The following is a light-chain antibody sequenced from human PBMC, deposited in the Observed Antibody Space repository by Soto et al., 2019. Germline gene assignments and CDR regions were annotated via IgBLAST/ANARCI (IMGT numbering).Light chain of an antibody. V-gene: IGLV1-44*01. CDR2: SND. CDR1: SSNIGSNT. Sequence: QSVLTQAPSASGTPGQRVTIYCSGSSSNIGSNTVSWYQQVPGTAPKLLIYSNDQRPSGVPDRFSGSKSGTSASLAIGGLQSEDEADYYCAAWDGSLNGWVFGGGTKVTVL. J-gene: IGLJ2*01. CDR3: AAWDGSLNGWV.